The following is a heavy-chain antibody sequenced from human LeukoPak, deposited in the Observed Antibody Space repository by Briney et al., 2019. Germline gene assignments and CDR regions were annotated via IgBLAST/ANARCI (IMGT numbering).Heavy chain of an antibody. V-gene: IGHV4-34*01. D-gene: IGHD3-10*01. CDR2: INHSGST. CDR3: ARGQGRGYYYGMDV. J-gene: IGHJ6*04. Sequence: SETLSLTCAVYGGSCSGYYWSWIRQPPGKGLEWIGEINHSGSTNYNPSLKSRVTISVDTSKNQFSLKLSSVTAADTAVYYCARGQGRGYYYGMDVWGKGTTVTVSS. CDR1: GGSCSGYY.